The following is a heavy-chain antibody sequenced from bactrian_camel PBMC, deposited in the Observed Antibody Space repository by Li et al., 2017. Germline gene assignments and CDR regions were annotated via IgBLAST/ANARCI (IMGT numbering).Heavy chain of an antibody. Sequence: HVQLVESGGGLVQPGGSLRLSCDVSGLTSSLYYVSWVRQAPGKGLEWVSSIYSDGSNTNYADSVKGRFTISRDNAEDTLYLQMNSLKIEDTAVYYCALGSSRQATMTARGKGTQVTVS. J-gene: IGHJ4*01. D-gene: IGHD3*01. CDR2: IYSDGSNT. V-gene: IGHV3-2*01. CDR1: GLTSSLYY.